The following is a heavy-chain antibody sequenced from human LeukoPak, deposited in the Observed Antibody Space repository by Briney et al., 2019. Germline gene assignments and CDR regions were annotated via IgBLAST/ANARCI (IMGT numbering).Heavy chain of an antibody. J-gene: IGHJ6*03. CDR1: GVSISSGSNY. CDR3: ARVPYYYYYYMDV. V-gene: IGHV4-39*07. Sequence: PSETLSLACSVSGVSISSGSNYWGWIRQPPGKTLEWIGSIYYSGSTYYNPSLKSRVTISVDTSKNQFSLKLSSVTAADTAVYYCARVPYYYYYYMDVWGKGTTVTVSS. CDR2: IYYSGST.